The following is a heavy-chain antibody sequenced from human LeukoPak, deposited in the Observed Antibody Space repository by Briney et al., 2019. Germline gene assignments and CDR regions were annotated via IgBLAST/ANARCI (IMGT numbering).Heavy chain of an antibody. CDR1: GGSFSSYY. CDR2: INDSGST. D-gene: IGHD2-2*02. Sequence: SETLSLTCAVYGGSFSSYYWSWIRQSPGKGLEWIGEINDSGSTNYNPSLKSRVTISVDTSKSQFSLNLTSVTAADTAVYYCARTRSQAISAQYFDYWGQGTLVTVSS. V-gene: IGHV4-34*01. CDR3: ARTRSQAISAQYFDY. J-gene: IGHJ4*02.